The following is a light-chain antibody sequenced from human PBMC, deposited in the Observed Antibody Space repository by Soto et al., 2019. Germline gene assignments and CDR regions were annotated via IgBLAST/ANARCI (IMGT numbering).Light chain of an antibody. J-gene: IGKJ1*01. CDR2: GAS. CDR1: QSVSSD. Sequence: IVMTQSPATLSVSPGERATLSCRASQSVSSDLAWYQQKPGQAPRLFIYGASTRATGIPARFSGSGSGTEFTLTISSLQSEDFAVYYCQQYNKWPWTFGQGTKVEIK. V-gene: IGKV3-15*01. CDR3: QQYNKWPWT.